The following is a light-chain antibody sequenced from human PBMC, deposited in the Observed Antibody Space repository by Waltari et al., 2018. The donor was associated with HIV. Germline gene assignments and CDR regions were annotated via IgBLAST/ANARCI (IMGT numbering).Light chain of an antibody. V-gene: IGLV1-47*01. CDR3: ASWDDGLSGHV. CDR1: NSNIGRNS. J-gene: IGLJ1*01. Sequence: QSTLTQPPSLSGTPGQRLTIPCSGNNSNIGRNSVFWYRQVPGTAPSLLVYRNEQRPSGFVDRFSGSRSGASASLVIGGLRVEDEADYYCASWDDGLSGHVFGGGTTVSV. CDR2: RNE.